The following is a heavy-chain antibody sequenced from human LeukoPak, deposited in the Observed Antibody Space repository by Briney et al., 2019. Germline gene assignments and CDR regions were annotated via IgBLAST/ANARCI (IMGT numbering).Heavy chain of an antibody. CDR3: AKDQHWNDVGGWFDP. Sequence: GGSLRLSCAASGFTFSSYGMHWVRQAPGKGLEWVAVISYDGSNKYYADSVKGRFTISRDNSKNTLYLQVNSLRAEDTAVYYCAKDQHWNDVGGWFDPWGQGTLVTVSS. D-gene: IGHD1-1*01. V-gene: IGHV3-30*18. J-gene: IGHJ5*02. CDR1: GFTFSSYG. CDR2: ISYDGSNK.